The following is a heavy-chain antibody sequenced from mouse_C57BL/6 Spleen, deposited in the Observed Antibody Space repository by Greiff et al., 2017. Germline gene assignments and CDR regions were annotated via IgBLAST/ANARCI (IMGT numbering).Heavy chain of an antibody. CDR1: GYAFSSYW. J-gene: IGHJ1*03. Sequence: QVQLKESGAELVKPGASVKISCKASGYAFSSYWMNWVKQRPGKGLEWIGQIYPGDGDTNYNGKFKGKATLTADKSSSTAYMQLSSLTSEDSAVYFCARDYGSRYFDGWGTGTTVTVSS. D-gene: IGHD1-1*01. CDR3: ARDYGSRYFDG. V-gene: IGHV1-80*01. CDR2: IYPGDGDT.